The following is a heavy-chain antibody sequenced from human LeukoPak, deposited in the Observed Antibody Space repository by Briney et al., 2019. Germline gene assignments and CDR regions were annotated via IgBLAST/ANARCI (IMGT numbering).Heavy chain of an antibody. D-gene: IGHD3-16*01. CDR3: ARSSAYYDYVWGSYRPRYYFDY. CDR2: TYYSGST. Sequence: SETLSLTCTVSGGSISSYYWSWIRQPPPKGQGWIGYTYYSGSTNYNPSHKSRVTISVDTSKNQSSLKLSSVTAADTAVYYCARSSAYYDYVWGSYRPRYYFDYWGQGTLVTVSS. J-gene: IGHJ4*02. CDR1: GGSISSYY. V-gene: IGHV4-59*13.